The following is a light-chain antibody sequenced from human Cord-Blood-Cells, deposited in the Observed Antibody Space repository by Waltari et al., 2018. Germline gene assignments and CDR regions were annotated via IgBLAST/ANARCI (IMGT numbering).Light chain of an antibody. Sequence: QSALTQPASVSGSPGQSITLSCTGTSSDVGGYTYVSWYQQHPGKAPKLMIYEVSNRPSGVSNRFSGSKSGNTTSLTISGLQAEDEADYYCSSYTSSSAYVFGTGTKVIVL. CDR3: SSYTSSSAYV. CDR1: SSDVGGYTY. J-gene: IGLJ1*01. V-gene: IGLV2-14*01. CDR2: EVS.